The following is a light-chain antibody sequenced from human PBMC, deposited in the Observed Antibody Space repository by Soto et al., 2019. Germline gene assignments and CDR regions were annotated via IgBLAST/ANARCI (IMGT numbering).Light chain of an antibody. Sequence: EIVLTQSPATLSLSPGERATLSCRASQSVSSYLAWYQHKPGQAPRLLIYDASNRATAIPARFSGSGSGTDFTLTISSLEPEDFAVYYCQQRSNWPPTFGQGTRLEIK. CDR3: QQRSNWPPT. CDR2: DAS. CDR1: QSVSSY. J-gene: IGKJ5*01. V-gene: IGKV3-11*01.